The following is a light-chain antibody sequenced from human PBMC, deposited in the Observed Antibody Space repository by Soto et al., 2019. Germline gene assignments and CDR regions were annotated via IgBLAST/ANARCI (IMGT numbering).Light chain of an antibody. CDR2: GAS. CDR1: QSLSSSF. Sequence: EIVLPQSPGTLSLSPGERATLSCRASQSLSSSFFAWYQQKPGQAPRLLIYGASTRATGIPDRFSGSGSGTEFTLTITSLQSEDFALYYCQQYHNLWTFGQGTKV. J-gene: IGKJ1*01. CDR3: QQYHNLWT. V-gene: IGKV3-20*01.